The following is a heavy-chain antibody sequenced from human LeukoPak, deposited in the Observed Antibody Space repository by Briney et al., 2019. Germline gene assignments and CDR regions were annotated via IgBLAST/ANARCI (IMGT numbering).Heavy chain of an antibody. J-gene: IGHJ4*02. CDR1: GFTFSSYS. CDR3: ARVPGYYDSSGPFDY. V-gene: IGHV3-48*01. CDR2: ISSSSSTI. D-gene: IGHD3-22*01. Sequence: GGPLRLSCAASGFTFSSYSMKGLAQAPGKGLEGGSYISSSSSTIYYADPVKGRFTISRDNAKNSLYLQMNSLRAEDTAVYYCARVPGYYDSSGPFDYWGQGTLVTVSS.